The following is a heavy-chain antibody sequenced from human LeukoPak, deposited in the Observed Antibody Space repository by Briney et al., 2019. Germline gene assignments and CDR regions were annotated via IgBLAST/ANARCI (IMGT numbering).Heavy chain of an antibody. CDR1: GGSFSGYY. Sequence: KPSETLSLTCAVYGGSFSGYYWSWIRQPPGKGLEWIGEINHSGSTNYNPSLKSRVTISVDTSKNQFSLKLSSVTAADTAVYYCARAGVRYFDVDYWGQGTLVTVSS. CDR3: ARAGVRYFDVDY. CDR2: INHSGST. D-gene: IGHD3-9*01. J-gene: IGHJ4*02. V-gene: IGHV4-34*01.